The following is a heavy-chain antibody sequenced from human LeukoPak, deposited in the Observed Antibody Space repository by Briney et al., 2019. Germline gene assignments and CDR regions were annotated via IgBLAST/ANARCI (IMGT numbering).Heavy chain of an antibody. CDR1: GGSFSGYY. CDR3: ARLGYCSSTSCLNYYYYYYMDV. Sequence: SETLSLTCAVYGGSFSGYYWSWIRQPLGKGLEWIGEINHSGSTNYNPSLKRRVTISVDTSKNQFSLKLSSVTAADTAVYYCARLGYCSSTSCLNYYYYYYMDVWGKGTTVTVSS. CDR2: INHSGST. D-gene: IGHD2-2*01. V-gene: IGHV4-34*01. J-gene: IGHJ6*03.